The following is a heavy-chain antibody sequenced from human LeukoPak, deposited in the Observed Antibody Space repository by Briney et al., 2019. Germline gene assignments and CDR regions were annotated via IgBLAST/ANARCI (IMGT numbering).Heavy chain of an antibody. J-gene: IGHJ6*02. CDR3: ARARIAAAGTLEGYYYGMDV. Sequence: GGSLRLSCAASGFTFSSYAMHWVRQAPGKGLEWVAVMSYDGSNKYYADSVKGRFTISRDNSKNTLYLQMNSLRAEDTAVYYCARARIAAAGTLEGYYYGMDVWGQGTTVTVSS. CDR1: GFTFSSYA. CDR2: MSYDGSNK. D-gene: IGHD6-13*01. V-gene: IGHV3-30*04.